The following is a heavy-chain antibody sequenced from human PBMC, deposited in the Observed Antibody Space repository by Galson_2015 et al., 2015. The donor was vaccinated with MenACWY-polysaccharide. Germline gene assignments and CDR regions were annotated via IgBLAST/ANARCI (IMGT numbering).Heavy chain of an antibody. CDR3: TRDRPIDY. V-gene: IGHV3-49*03. Sequence: SLRLSCATSGFSFGDYAMAWFRQAPGKGLEWVGFIRNKASGETTGYAASVKGRFTISRDDSKSTAYLQMNSLQTEDTGIYYCTRDRPIDYWGQGTLVTVSS. CDR1: GFSFGDYA. CDR2: IRNKASGETT. J-gene: IGHJ4*02.